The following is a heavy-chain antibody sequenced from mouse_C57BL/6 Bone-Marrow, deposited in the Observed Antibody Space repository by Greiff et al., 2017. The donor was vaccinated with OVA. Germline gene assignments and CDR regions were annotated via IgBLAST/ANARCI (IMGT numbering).Heavy chain of an antibody. Sequence: DVKLQESGPGLVKPSQSLSLTCSVTGYSITSGYYWNWIRQFPGNKLEWMGYISYDGSNNYNPSLKNRISITRDTSKNQFFLKLNSVTTEDTATYYCARGNYSNYYAMDYWGQGTSVTVSS. V-gene: IGHV3-6*01. D-gene: IGHD2-5*01. CDR1: GYSITSGYY. CDR2: ISYDGSN. J-gene: IGHJ4*01. CDR3: ARGNYSNYYAMDY.